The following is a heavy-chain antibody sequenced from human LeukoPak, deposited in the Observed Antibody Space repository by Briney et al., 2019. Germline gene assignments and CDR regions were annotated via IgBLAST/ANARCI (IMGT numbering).Heavy chain of an antibody. J-gene: IGHJ4*02. V-gene: IGHV3-66*01. CDR3: AKKIDSGSYPLDY. D-gene: IGHD3-10*01. CDR1: GFTVSSNY. CDR2: IYSGGST. Sequence: PGGSLRLSCAASGFTVSSNYMSWVRQAPGKGLEWVSVIYSGGSTYYADSVKGRFTISRDNSKNTLYLQMNSLRAEDTGVYYCAKKIDSGSYPLDYWGQGTLVTISS.